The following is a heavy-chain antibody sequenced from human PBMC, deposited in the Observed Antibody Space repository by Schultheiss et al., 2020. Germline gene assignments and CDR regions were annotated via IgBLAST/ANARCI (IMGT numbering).Heavy chain of an antibody. CDR1: GGSISSYY. D-gene: IGHD3-9*01. V-gene: IGHV4-59*04. J-gene: IGHJ5*02. CDR2: IYYSGST. CDR3: VGDILTGLIP. Sequence: SETLSLTCTVSGGSISSYYWGWIRQPPGKGLEWIGYIYYSGSTYYNPSLKSRVTISVDTSKNQFSLKLSSVTAADTAVYYCVGDILTGLIPWGQGTLVTVSS.